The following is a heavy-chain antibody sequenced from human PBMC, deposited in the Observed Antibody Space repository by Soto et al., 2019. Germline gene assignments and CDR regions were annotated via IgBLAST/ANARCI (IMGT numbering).Heavy chain of an antibody. D-gene: IGHD3-16*01. Sequence: QVQLQESGPGLVKPSETLSLTCTVSGGSISSYYWSWIRQPPGKGLEWIGYIYYSGSTNYNPSLXSXVXIXLDTSKNQFSLKLSSVTAADTAVYYCARSRGGYFDYWGQGTLVTVSS. CDR1: GGSISSYY. CDR3: ARSRGGYFDY. V-gene: IGHV4-59*01. CDR2: IYYSGST. J-gene: IGHJ4*02.